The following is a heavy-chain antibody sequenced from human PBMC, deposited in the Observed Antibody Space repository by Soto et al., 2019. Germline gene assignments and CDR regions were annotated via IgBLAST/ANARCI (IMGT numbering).Heavy chain of an antibody. CDR1: GYTFTSYY. CDR3: ARDWGEISGGYCSGGSCYRTNGGDY. J-gene: IGHJ4*02. CDR2: INPSGGST. Sequence: GASVKVSCKASGYTFTSYYMHWVRQAPGQGLEWMGIINPSGGSTSYAQKFQGRVTMTRDTSTSTVYMELSSLRSEDTAVYYCARDWGEISGGYCSGGSCYRTNGGDYWGQGTLVTVSS. D-gene: IGHD2-15*01. V-gene: IGHV1-46*03.